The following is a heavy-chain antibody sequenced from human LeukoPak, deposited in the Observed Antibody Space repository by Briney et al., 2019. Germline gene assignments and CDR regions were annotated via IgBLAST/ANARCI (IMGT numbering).Heavy chain of an antibody. J-gene: IGHJ6*03. CDR1: GGSIRSSSHY. D-gene: IGHD1-26*01. CDR2: IYYTGST. CDR3: ARTTGSFYFYYYMDV. Sequence: SETLSLTCTVSGGSIRSSSHYWGCIRQPPGKGLEWIGSIYYTGSTYYNPSLKSRVTISVDTSKNQFSLRLSSVTAADTAVYYCARTTGSFYFYYYMDVWSKGTTVTVSS. V-gene: IGHV4-39*07.